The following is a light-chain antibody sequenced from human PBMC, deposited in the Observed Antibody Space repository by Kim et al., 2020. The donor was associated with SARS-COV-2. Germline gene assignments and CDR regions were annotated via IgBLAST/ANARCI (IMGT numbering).Light chain of an antibody. CDR1: RGHSNYV. Sequence: QPVLTQSPAASASLGASVTLTCTLSRGHSNYVIAWHQQQPEKGPRYLMKLNSDGSHNKGVGIPDRFSGSSSGAARYLTISSLQSDDEADYYCQTWGSGIQVFGGGTQLTVL. CDR2: LNSDGSH. CDR3: QTWGSGIQV. J-gene: IGLJ2*01. V-gene: IGLV4-69*01.